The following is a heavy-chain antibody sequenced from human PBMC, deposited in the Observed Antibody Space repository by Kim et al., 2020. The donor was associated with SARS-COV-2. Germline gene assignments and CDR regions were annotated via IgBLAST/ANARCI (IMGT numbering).Heavy chain of an antibody. CDR1: GFTFSTYA. CDR2: ISGSSGST. V-gene: IGHV3-23*01. D-gene: IGHD3-9*01. Sequence: GSLRLSCTASGFTFSTYAMSWVRQAPGKGLEWVSAISGSSGSTYYADSVKGRFTISRDNSKNTLYLHMNSLRAEDTAVYYCAKPYYDILTALNYWGQGTLVTVSS. J-gene: IGHJ4*02. CDR3: AKPYYDILTALNY.